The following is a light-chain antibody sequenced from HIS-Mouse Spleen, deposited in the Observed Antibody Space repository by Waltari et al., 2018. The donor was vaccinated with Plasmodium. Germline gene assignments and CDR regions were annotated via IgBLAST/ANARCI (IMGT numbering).Light chain of an antibody. CDR1: KIGSKS. Sequence: SYVLTQPPSVSVAPGQTARITGGGDKIGSKSVQGYQQKPGQAPVLVVYDDSDRPSGIPERFSGSNSGNTANLTISRVEAGDEADYYCQVWDSSSDHVVFGGGTKLTVL. CDR3: QVWDSSSDHVV. CDR2: DDS. V-gene: IGLV3-21*02. J-gene: IGLJ2*01.